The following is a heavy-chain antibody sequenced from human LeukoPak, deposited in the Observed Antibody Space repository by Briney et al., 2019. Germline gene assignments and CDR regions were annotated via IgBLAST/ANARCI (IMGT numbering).Heavy chain of an antibody. D-gene: IGHD1-20*01. CDR1: GFTFNNYW. CDR3: ARAGIPGTDDAFDI. J-gene: IGHJ3*02. V-gene: IGHV3-74*01. CDR2: INPDGTVT. Sequence: SGGSLRLSCAASGFTFNNYWMNWVRQAPGKGLVWVSPINPDGTVTTYADSVKGRFTISRDNSKNTLYLQMNSLRAEDTAVYYCARAGIPGTDDAFDIWGQGTMVTVSS.